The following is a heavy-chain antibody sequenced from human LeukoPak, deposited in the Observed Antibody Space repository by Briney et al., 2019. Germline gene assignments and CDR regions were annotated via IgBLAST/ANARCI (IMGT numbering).Heavy chain of an antibody. CDR3: AGATTGTIKYFDF. D-gene: IGHD4-17*01. Sequence: GGSLRLSCAASGFSFSKYGMSWVRQAPGKGLEWVSAITGDGGGTLYVDSVKGRSIISRDNSKNTLYLQMSSLRAEDTAVYYCAGATTGTIKYFDFWGQGTLVTVSS. CDR1: GFSFSKYG. CDR2: ITGDGGGT. V-gene: IGHV3-23*01. J-gene: IGHJ4*02.